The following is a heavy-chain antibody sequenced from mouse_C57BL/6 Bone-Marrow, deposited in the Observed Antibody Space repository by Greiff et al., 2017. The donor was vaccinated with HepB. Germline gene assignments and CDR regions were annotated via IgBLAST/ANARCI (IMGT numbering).Heavy chain of an antibody. Sequence: QVQLQQPGAELVKPGASVKLSCKASGYTFTSYWMQWVKQRPGQGLEWIGEIDPSDSYTNYNQKFKGKATLTVDTSSSTAYMQLSSLTSEDSAVYYSARSHPDYWGQGTTLTVSS. CDR2: IDPSDSYT. J-gene: IGHJ2*01. CDR1: GYTFTSYW. V-gene: IGHV1-50*01. CDR3: ARSHPDY.